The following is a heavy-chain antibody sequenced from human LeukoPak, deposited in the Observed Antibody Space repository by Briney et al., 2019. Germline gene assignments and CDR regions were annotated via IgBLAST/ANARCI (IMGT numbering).Heavy chain of an antibody. Sequence: SETLSLTCAVSGYSISSTYYGAWIRQPPGKGLEWIATISHSGSTYYTPSLKSRLTISLDTSKNHFSLRLSSVTAADTAVYYCAGVNAPVATFDYWGLGILVTVSS. CDR3: AGVNAPVATFDY. D-gene: IGHD1-1*01. J-gene: IGHJ4*02. CDR1: GYSISSTYY. V-gene: IGHV4-38-2*01. CDR2: ISHSGST.